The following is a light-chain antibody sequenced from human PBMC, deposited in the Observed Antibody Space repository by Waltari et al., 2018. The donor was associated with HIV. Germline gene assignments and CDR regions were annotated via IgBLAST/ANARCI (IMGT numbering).Light chain of an antibody. CDR1: SLSGPY. CDR2: KDT. CDR3: QSADSSGGFRV. Sequence: SYELTQPPSVSVSPGQTATITCPGDSLSGPYAYCYQQRPGQAHVAIIYKDTERPSGIPERFSGSSSGKTVTLIISEAQTEDEADYYCQSADSSGGFRVFGGGTRLSVL. V-gene: IGLV3-25*03. J-gene: IGLJ3*02.